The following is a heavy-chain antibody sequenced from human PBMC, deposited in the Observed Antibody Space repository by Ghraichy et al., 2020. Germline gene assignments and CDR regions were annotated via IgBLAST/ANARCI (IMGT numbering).Heavy chain of an antibody. CDR1: GLTFSSYG. J-gene: IGHJ6*02. CDR2: ISYDGSNK. V-gene: IGHV3-30*18. CDR3: AKDLELSGWGYYYYGMDV. Sequence: GGSLRLSCAASGLTFSSYGMHWVRQAPGKGLEWVAVISYDGSNKYYADSVKGRFTISRDNSKNTLYLQMNSLRAEDTAVYYCAKDLELSGWGYYYYGMDVWGQGTTVTVSS. D-gene: IGHD6-19*01.